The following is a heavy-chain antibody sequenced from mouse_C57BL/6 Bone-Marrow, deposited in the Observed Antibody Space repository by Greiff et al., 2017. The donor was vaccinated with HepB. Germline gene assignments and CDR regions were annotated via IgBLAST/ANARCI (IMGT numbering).Heavy chain of an antibody. CDR2: INPSSGYT. V-gene: IGHV1-7*01. D-gene: IGHD1-1*01. Sequence: QVQLQQSGAELAKPGASVKLSCKASGYTFTSYWMHWVNQRPGQGLEWIGYINPSSGYTKYNQKFKDKATLTADKSSSTAYMQLSSLTYEDSAVYYCARGYGSSYWYFDVWGTGTTVTVSS. CDR1: GYTFTSYW. CDR3: ARGYGSSYWYFDV. J-gene: IGHJ1*03.